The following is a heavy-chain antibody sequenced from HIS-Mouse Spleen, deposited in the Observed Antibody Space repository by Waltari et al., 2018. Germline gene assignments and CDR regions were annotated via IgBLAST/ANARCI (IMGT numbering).Heavy chain of an antibody. V-gene: IGHV3-33*06. D-gene: IGHD2-8*01. J-gene: IGHJ4*02. Sequence: QVQLVESGGGVVQPGRSLRLSWASSGFTFSTDGMHWVRQAPGKGLEWVAVIWYDGSNKYYADSVKGRFTISRDNSKNTLYLQMNSLRAEDTAVYYCAKGGLMVYAIGDYWGQGTLVTVSS. CDR1: GFTFSTDG. CDR3: AKGGLMVYAIGDY. CDR2: IWYDGSNK.